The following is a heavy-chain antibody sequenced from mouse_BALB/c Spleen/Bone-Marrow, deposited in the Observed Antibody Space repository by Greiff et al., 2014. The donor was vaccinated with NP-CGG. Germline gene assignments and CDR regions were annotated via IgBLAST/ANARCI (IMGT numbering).Heavy chain of an antibody. Sequence: QVQLQQSGVELAKPGASVKMSCKVSDYTFTTYWMHWVKQRPGQGLEWIGYTDPRTGYTEYNQKFKDKATLTADKSSSTAYMQLSSLTSEDSAVYYCARYWDAYWGQGTLVTVSA. CDR2: TDPRTGYT. V-gene: IGHV1-7*01. D-gene: IGHD4-1*01. J-gene: IGHJ3*01. CDR1: DYTFTTYW. CDR3: ARYWDAY.